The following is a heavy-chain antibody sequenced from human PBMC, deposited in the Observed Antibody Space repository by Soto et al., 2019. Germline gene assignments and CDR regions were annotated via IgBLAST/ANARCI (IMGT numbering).Heavy chain of an antibody. CDR2: FDPSDSYT. V-gene: IGHV5-10-1*01. D-gene: IGHD2-2*01. CDR3: ARGYCSSTSCYGGYYYYGMDV. Sequence: GESLKISCKGSGYSFTSYWLSWVRQMPGKGLEWMVRFDPSDSYTNYSPSFQGHVTISADKSSSTAYLQWSSLKASDTAMYYCARGYCSSTSCYGGYYYYGMDVWGQGTTVTV. CDR1: GYSFTSYW. J-gene: IGHJ6*02.